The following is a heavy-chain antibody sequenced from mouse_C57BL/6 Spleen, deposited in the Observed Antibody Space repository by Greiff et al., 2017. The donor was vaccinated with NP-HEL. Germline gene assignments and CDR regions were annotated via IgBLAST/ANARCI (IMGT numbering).Heavy chain of an antibody. V-gene: IGHV3-1*01. J-gene: IGHJ3*01. Sequence: EVQLQESGPGMVKPSQSLSLTCTVTGYSITSGYDWHWIRHFPGNKLEWMGYISYSGSTNYNPSLKSRISITHDTSKNHFFLKLNSVTTEDTATYYCARDGYYYGSSAWFAYWGQGTLVTVSA. CDR2: ISYSGST. CDR3: ARDGYYYGSSAWFAY. D-gene: IGHD1-1*01. CDR1: GYSITSGYD.